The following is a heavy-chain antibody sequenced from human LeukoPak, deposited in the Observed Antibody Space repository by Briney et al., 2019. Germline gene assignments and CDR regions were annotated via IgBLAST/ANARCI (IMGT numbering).Heavy chain of an antibody. Sequence: ASVKVSCKASGYTFTSYGISWVRQAPGQGLEWMGWISAYNGNTNYAQKLQGRVTMTTDTSTSTAYMELRSLRSDDTAVYYCARDWRLWFGEYYFDYWGQGTLVTVSS. D-gene: IGHD3-10*01. J-gene: IGHJ4*02. V-gene: IGHV1-18*01. CDR1: GYTFTSYG. CDR3: ARDWRLWFGEYYFDY. CDR2: ISAYNGNT.